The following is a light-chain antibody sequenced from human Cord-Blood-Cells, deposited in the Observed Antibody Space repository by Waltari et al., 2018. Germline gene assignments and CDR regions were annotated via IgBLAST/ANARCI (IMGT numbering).Light chain of an antibody. V-gene: IGKV3-20*01. CDR3: QQYGSSPLT. Sequence: EIALTQSPGTLSLSPGESAPLSRRARQSVSSDYLAWYQQKPGQAPRLLIYGASSRATGIPDRFSGSGSGTDFTLTISRLEPEDFAVYYCQQYGSSPLTFGGGTKVEIK. CDR2: GAS. J-gene: IGKJ4*01. CDR1: QSVSSDY.